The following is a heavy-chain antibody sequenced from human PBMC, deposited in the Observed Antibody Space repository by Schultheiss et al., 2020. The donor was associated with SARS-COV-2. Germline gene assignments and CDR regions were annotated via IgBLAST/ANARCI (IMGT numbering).Heavy chain of an antibody. Sequence: SETLSLTCTVSGGSISSGDYYWSWIRQPPGKGLEWIGSIYYSGSTNYNPSLKSRVTISVDTSKNQFSLKLSSVTAADTAVYYCARDRARYFDYWGQGTLVTVSS. CDR3: ARDRARYFDY. J-gene: IGHJ4*02. CDR1: GGSISSGDYY. V-gene: IGHV4-61*08. CDR2: IYYSGST. D-gene: IGHD4/OR15-4a*01.